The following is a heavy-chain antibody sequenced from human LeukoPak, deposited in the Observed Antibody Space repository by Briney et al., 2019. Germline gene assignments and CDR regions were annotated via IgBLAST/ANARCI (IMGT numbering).Heavy chain of an antibody. CDR1: GFTFSGFA. J-gene: IGHJ6*01. CDR3: AKMEGQPLPKYDMDV. D-gene: IGHD1-1*01. V-gene: IGHV3-23*01. Sequence: GGSLRLSCAASGFTFSGFAMSSVRRTPGKGLESVSGIGGSGDNTLYADSVKGRFTISRDNSKNTLYLEINSLSAQDTAIYYWAKMEGQPLPKYDMDVGGQGTSVTVSS. CDR2: IGGSGDNT.